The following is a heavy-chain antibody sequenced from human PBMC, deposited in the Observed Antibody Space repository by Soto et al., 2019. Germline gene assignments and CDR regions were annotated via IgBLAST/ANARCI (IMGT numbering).Heavy chain of an antibody. CDR1: GGSISSYY. D-gene: IGHD1-26*01. Sequence: PSETLSLTCTVSGGSISSYYWNWTRQSPGKGLEWIGYIYYNGNTNYNPSLKSRVTISIDTSKNQFSLKLTSVTAADTAVYYCARLPYRAEGWFDTWGQGTLVTVSS. CDR3: ARLPYRAEGWFDT. CDR2: IYYNGNT. J-gene: IGHJ5*02. V-gene: IGHV4-59*08.